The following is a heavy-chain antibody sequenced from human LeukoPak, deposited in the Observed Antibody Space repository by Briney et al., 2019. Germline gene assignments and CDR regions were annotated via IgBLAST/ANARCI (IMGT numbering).Heavy chain of an antibody. CDR2: INSDGSWT. D-gene: IGHD1-26*01. CDR1: GNYW. Sequence: PGGSLRLSCAASGNYWMHWVRQAPGKGLVWVSHINSDGSWTSYADSVKGRFTISKDNAKNTLFLHMNTLRAEDTAIYYCAKDRTVGASYWYFDLWGRGTLVTVSS. J-gene: IGHJ2*01. CDR3: AKDRTVGASYWYFDL. V-gene: IGHV3-74*01.